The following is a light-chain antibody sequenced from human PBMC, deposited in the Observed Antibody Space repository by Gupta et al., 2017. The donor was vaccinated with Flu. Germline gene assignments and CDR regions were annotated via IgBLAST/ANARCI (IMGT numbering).Light chain of an antibody. J-gene: IGKJ1*01. CDR2: DAS. CDR1: QSVSTF. Sequence: DIQMTQSPSPLSASVGDRVTITCRASQSVSTFLAWYQQKPGKAPRLLIYDASSLESGVPARFSGSGSGTEFTLTISSLQPEDFATYYCQQYNKYPPWTFGQGTKVEIK. CDR3: QQYNKYPPWT. V-gene: IGKV1-5*01.